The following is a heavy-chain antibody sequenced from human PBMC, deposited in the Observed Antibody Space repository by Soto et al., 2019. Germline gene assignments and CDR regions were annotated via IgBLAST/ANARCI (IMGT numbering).Heavy chain of an antibody. CDR1: GFTVTTNH. CDR3: AKVGRYYDSGSFYFDY. CDR2: LYTDATA. J-gene: IGHJ4*02. Sequence: GGSLRLSCAASGFTVTTNHMSWVRQAPGKGLEWVSVLYTDATAYDAASVKGRFTISRDNSKNTLFLQMNSLRAEDTAVYYCAKVGRYYDSGSFYFDYWGPGALVTVSS. V-gene: IGHV3-66*01. D-gene: IGHD3-10*01.